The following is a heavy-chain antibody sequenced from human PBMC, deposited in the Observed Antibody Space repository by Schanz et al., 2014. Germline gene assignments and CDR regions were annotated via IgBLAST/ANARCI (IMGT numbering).Heavy chain of an antibody. D-gene: IGHD6-13*01. CDR3: VSQTGSPNY. CDR2: IKHDGSVK. Sequence: EVQLLESGGGWVQPGGSLRLSCAASGFIFGSSVMAWVRQAPGKGPEWVANIKHDGSVKDYVDSVEGRFTISRDNAKRSLFLQMNSLRVEDTAVYFCVSQTGSPNYWGQGTLVTVSS. J-gene: IGHJ4*02. V-gene: IGHV3-7*02. CDR1: GFIFGSSV.